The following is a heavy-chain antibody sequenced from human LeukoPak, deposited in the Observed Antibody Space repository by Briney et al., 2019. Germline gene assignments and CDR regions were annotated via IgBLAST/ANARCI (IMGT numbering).Heavy chain of an antibody. CDR2: IYYSGST. V-gene: IGHV4-59*01. CDR1: GGSISSYY. Sequence: SETLSLTCTVSGGSISSYYWSWIRQPPGKGLEWIGYIYYSGSTNYNPSLKSRVTISVDTSKNQFSLKLSSVTAADTAVYYCARLIYYDSSGYLDYWGQGSLVTVSS. CDR3: ARLIYYDSSGYLDY. J-gene: IGHJ4*02. D-gene: IGHD3-22*01.